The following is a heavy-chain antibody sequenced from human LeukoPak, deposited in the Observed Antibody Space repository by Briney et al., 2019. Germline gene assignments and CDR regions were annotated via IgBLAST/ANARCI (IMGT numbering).Heavy chain of an antibody. D-gene: IGHD3-10*01. J-gene: IGHJ4*02. V-gene: IGHV3-30*02. CDR3: AKTSRFGTEAADH. Sequence: DSVKGRFTLSRDRSKNTLYLEMNSLRGEDTAVYYCAKTSRFGTEAADHWGQGTLVTVSS.